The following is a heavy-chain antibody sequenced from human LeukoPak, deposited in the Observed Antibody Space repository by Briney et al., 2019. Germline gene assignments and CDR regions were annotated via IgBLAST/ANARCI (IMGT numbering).Heavy chain of an antibody. CDR1: GGSISSYY. Sequence: SETLSLTCTVSGGSISSYYWSWIRQPPGKGLEWVGYIYYSGSTYYNPSLKSRVTISVDTSKNQFSLKLTSMTAADTAVYYCARGRYDTLSGRWYFDLWGRGTLVTVSS. CDR2: IYYSGST. CDR3: ARGRYDTLSGRWYFDL. D-gene: IGHD3-9*01. J-gene: IGHJ2*01. V-gene: IGHV4-30-4*01.